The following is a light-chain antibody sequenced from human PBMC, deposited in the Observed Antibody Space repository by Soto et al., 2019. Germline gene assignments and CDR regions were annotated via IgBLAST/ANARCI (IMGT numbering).Light chain of an antibody. V-gene: IGKV1-27*01. CDR2: AAS. Sequence: DIQMPQSLSSLSASLGDRVTITCRASQGIGVYLAWFQQRPGRVPNLLIYAASTLQSGVPSRFSGSGSGTDFNLAISCLQPEDVATYDFLKFLTVLLTCGAGTRVDIK. J-gene: IGKJ3*01. CDR3: LKFLTVLLT. CDR1: QGIGVY.